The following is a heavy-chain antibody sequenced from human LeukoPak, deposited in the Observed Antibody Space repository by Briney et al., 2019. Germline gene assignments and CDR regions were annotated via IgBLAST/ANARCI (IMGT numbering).Heavy chain of an antibody. CDR3: ARDRARDDFWSGGIHDCGY. CDR2: INPNSGGT. V-gene: IGHV1-2*02. D-gene: IGHD3-3*01. CDR1: GYTFTGYY. Sequence: ASVKVSCKASGYTFTGYYMHWVRQAPGQGLEWMGWINPNSGGTNYAQKFQGRVTMTRDTSISTAYMELSRLRSDDTAVYYYARDRARDDFWSGGIHDCGYWGQGTLVTVSS. J-gene: IGHJ4*02.